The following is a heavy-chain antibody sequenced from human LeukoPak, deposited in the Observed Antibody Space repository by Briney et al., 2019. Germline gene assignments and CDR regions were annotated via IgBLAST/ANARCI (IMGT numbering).Heavy chain of an antibody. D-gene: IGHD6-13*01. Sequence: GGSLRLSCTASGFIFSTSWMTWVRQAPGKGLEWVANINLDGSEKYYVDSVKGRFTISRDNAKNSLYLQMNSLRAEDTAVYYCARDRSSWSAFDYWGQGTLVTVSS. CDR2: INLDGSEK. CDR3: ARDRSSWSAFDY. V-gene: IGHV3-7*01. CDR1: GFIFSTSW. J-gene: IGHJ4*02.